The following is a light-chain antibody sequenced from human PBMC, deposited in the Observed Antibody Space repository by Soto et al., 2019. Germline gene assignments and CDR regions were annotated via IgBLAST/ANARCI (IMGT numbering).Light chain of an antibody. CDR1: SGDVGNFDL. V-gene: IGLV2-23*02. CDR2: EVY. CDR3: CSYAGSRTFV. J-gene: IGLJ1*01. Sequence: QSALTQPASVSGSPGQSITISCTGTSGDVGNFDLVSWYQQHPGKAPKLIIYEVYKRPSAVSNRFSGSKSDNTASLTISGLQAEDEADYYCCSYAGSRTFVFGTGT.